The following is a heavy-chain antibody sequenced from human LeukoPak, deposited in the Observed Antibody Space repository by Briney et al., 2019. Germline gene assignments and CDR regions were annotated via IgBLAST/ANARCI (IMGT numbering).Heavy chain of an antibody. D-gene: IGHD5-24*01. Sequence: ASVKVSCKASGYTFTSYGISWMRQAPGQGLEWMGWISAYNGNTNYAQKLQGRVTMTTDTSTSTAHMELRGLRSDDTAVYYCARDGYNEAFDYWGQGTLVTVSS. CDR3: ARDGYNEAFDY. CDR2: ISAYNGNT. V-gene: IGHV1-18*01. CDR1: GYTFTSYG. J-gene: IGHJ4*02.